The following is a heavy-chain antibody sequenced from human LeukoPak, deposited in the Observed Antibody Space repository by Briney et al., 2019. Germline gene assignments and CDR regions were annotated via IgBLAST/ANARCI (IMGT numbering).Heavy chain of an antibody. CDR1: GFTFSDYY. CDR2: IRSSGNTI. CDR3: ARVDDYGDYVHY. V-gene: IGHV3-11*01. J-gene: IGHJ4*02. D-gene: IGHD4-17*01. Sequence: PGGSLRLSCAASGFTFSDYYMSWIRQAPGKGLEWVSYIRSSGNTIYYADSVKGRFTISRDNAKNSLYLQMNSLRAEDTAVYYCARVDDYGDYVHYWGQGTLVTVSS.